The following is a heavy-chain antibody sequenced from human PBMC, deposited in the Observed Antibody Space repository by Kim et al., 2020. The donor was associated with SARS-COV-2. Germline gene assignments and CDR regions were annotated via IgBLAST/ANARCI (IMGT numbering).Heavy chain of an antibody. CDR3: ARVPWEDSYDYYYYGMDL. CDR1: GYTFTSYA. J-gene: IGHJ6*02. CDR2: INASNGNT. Sequence: ASVKVSCKASGYTFTSYAINWVRQAPGQGLEWMGWINASNGNTNYSQKLQGRVTMTTDTSTSTAYMELRSLRSDDTAVYYCARVPWEDSYDYYYYGMDLWGQGTLVTVSS. V-gene: IGHV1-18*01. D-gene: IGHD1-26*01.